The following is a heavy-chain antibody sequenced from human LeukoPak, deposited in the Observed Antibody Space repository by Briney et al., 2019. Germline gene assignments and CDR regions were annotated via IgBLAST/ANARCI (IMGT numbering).Heavy chain of an antibody. CDR3: AKAHCGGDCYGLDY. V-gene: IGHV3-30*18. CDR1: GFTFSSYG. Sequence: GGSLRLSCAASGFTFSSYGMHWVRQAPGKGLEWVAVISYDGSNKYYADSVKGRFTISGDNSKNTLYLQMNSLRAEDTAVYYCAKAHCGGDCYGLDYWGQGTLVTVSS. D-gene: IGHD2-21*02. CDR2: ISYDGSNK. J-gene: IGHJ4*02.